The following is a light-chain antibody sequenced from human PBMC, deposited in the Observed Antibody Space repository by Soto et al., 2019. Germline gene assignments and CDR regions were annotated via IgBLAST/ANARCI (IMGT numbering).Light chain of an antibody. CDR2: EVN. CDR1: SSDVGGYNY. Sequence: QSALTQPPSASGSPGQSVAISCTGTSSDVGGYNYVSWYQQHPGKAPKLMIYEVNKRPSGVPDRFSGSKSGNTASLTVSGLQAEDEADYYCQSYDNTLSGVVFGGGTKVTVL. CDR3: QSYDNTLSGVV. V-gene: IGLV2-8*01. J-gene: IGLJ2*01.